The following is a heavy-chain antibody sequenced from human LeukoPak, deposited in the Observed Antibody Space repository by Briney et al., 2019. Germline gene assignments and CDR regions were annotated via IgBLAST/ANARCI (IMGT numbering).Heavy chain of an antibody. V-gene: IGHV5-51*07. Sequence: GESLKISXKGSGYSFTSYWIGWVHQRPGKGLEWRGIIYPGDSDTIYSPSFQGQVTISADKSISTAYLQWSSLKASDTAMYYCARFPNLGIAAAGSAVDYWGQGTLVTVSS. CDR3: ARFPNLGIAAAGSAVDY. CDR2: IYPGDSDT. D-gene: IGHD6-13*01. CDR1: GYSFTSYW. J-gene: IGHJ4*02.